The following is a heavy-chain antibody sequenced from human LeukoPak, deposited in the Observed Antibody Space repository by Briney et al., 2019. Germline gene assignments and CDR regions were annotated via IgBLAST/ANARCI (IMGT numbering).Heavy chain of an antibody. CDR1: GYTLTELS. D-gene: IGHD6-19*01. CDR2: FDPEDGET. V-gene: IGHV1-24*01. J-gene: IGHJ4*02. CDR3: ATDFGSGWYVGY. Sequence: GASVKVSCKVSGYTLTELSMHWVRQAPGKGLEWMGGFDPEDGETIYAQKFQGRVTMIEDTSTDTAYMELSSLRSEDTAVYYCATDFGSGWYVGYWGQGTLVTVSS.